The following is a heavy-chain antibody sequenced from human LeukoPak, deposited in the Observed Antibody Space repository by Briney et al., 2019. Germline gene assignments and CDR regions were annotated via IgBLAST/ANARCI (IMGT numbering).Heavy chain of an antibody. CDR1: GFSFNTYS. V-gene: IGHV3-21*01. D-gene: IGHD1-1*01. CDR3: ARPQQGYYAMDF. Sequence: GGSLRLSCAASGFSFNTYSFNWVRQTPGKGLEWVASISSSSNFISYADSVKGRFTISRDNARNSLYLQMHSLRVVDTAVYYCARPQQGYYAMDFWGRGTTVTVSS. J-gene: IGHJ6*02. CDR2: ISSSSNFI.